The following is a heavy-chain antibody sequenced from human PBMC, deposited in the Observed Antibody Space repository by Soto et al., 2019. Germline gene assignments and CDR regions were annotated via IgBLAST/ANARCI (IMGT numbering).Heavy chain of an antibody. J-gene: IGHJ4*02. CDR1: GFSLSTSGVG. V-gene: IGHV2-5*01. D-gene: IGHD4-17*01. CDR2: IYWNDDK. CDR3: AHRWKKGMTTAFDY. Sequence: QITLKESGPTLVKPTQTLTLTCTFSGFSLSTSGVGVGWIRQPPGKALEWLALIYWNDDKRYSPSLKSRLTITKDTSKNQVVLTMTNMDPVDTATYYCAHRWKKGMTTAFDYWGQGTLVTVSS.